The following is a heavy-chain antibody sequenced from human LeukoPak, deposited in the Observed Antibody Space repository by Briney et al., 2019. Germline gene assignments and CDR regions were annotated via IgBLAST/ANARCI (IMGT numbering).Heavy chain of an antibody. CDR3: AHGVGATTPFDY. J-gene: IGHJ4*02. V-gene: IGHV1-46*01. D-gene: IGHD1-26*01. Sequence: ASVKVSCKASGYTFTSYYMHWVRQAPGQGLEWMGIINPSGGSTSYAQKFQGRVTMTRDTSTSTVYMELRSLRSDDTAVYYCAHGVGATTPFDYWGQGTLVTVSS. CDR2: INPSGGST. CDR1: GYTFTSYY.